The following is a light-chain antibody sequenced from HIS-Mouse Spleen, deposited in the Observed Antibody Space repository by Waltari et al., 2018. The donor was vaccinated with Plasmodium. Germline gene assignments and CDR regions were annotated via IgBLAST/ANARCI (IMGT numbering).Light chain of an antibody. CDR1: QSVSSN. CDR2: GAS. Sequence: EIVMTQSPATLSVSPGERATLSFRASQSVSSNLAWYLQKPGQAPRLLIYGASTRATGIPARFSGSGSGTEFTLTISSLQSEDFAVYYCQQYNNWSFTFGPGTKVDIK. V-gene: IGKV3-15*01. J-gene: IGKJ3*01. CDR3: QQYNNWSFT.